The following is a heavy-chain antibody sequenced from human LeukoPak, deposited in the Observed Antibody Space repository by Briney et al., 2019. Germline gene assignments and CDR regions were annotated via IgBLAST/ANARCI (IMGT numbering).Heavy chain of an antibody. J-gene: IGHJ4*02. D-gene: IGHD1-1*01. V-gene: IGHV3-64D*06. CDR1: GFTFSSYA. CDR2: ISGNGGST. Sequence: GGSLRLSCSASGFTFSSYAMHWVRQAPGKGLEYVSAISGNGGSTYYADSVKGRFTISRDNSKNTLYLQMSSLRAEDTAVYYCVKAHRAGTTYPLYYFDYWGQGTLVTVSS. CDR3: VKAHRAGTTYPLYYFDY.